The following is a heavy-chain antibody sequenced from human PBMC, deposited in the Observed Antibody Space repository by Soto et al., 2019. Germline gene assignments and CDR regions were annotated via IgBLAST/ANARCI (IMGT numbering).Heavy chain of an antibody. V-gene: IGHV4-34*01. CDR3: ARMTVRYCSGGNCYPSFSYYGMDV. Sequence: SETLSLTCAVYGGSFSGYYWSWIRQPPGKGLEWIGEINHSGSTNYNPSLKSRVTISVDTSKNQFSLKLSSVTAADTAVYYCARMTVRYCSGGNCYPSFSYYGMDVWGQGTTVTVSS. CDR2: INHSGST. D-gene: IGHD2-15*01. CDR1: GGSFSGYY. J-gene: IGHJ6*02.